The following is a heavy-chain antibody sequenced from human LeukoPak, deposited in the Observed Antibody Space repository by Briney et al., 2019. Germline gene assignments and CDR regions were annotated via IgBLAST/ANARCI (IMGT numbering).Heavy chain of an antibody. D-gene: IGHD6-19*01. CDR3: AKSATQTYSSGQASYFDY. J-gene: IGHJ4*02. V-gene: IGHV3-23*01. CDR1: GLTFSSYA. Sequence: PGGSLRLSCAASGLTFSSYAMSWVRQAPGKGLEWVSGISGSGGSTYYADSVKGRFTISRDNSKNTLYLQMNSLRAEDTAVYYCAKSATQTYSSGQASYFDYWGQGTLVTVSS. CDR2: ISGSGGST.